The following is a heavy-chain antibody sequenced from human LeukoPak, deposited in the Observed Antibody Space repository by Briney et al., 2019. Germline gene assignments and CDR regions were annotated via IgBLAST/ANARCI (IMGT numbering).Heavy chain of an antibody. D-gene: IGHD6-13*01. CDR1: GFTFSSYG. V-gene: IGHV3-30*02. CDR3: ARVGYSSSWRSFDY. CDR2: IRYDGNIK. Sequence: PGGSLRLSCAASGFTFSSYGMHWVRQAPGKGLEWVAFIRYDGNIKYYADSVRGRFTISRDNSKNTLYLQMNSLRAEDTAVYYCARVGYSSSWRSFDYWGQGTLVTVSS. J-gene: IGHJ4*02.